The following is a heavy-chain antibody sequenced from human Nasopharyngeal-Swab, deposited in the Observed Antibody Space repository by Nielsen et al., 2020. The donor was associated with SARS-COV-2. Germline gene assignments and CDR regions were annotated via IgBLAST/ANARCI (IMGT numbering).Heavy chain of an antibody. V-gene: IGHV3-30*03. CDR3: ARDSRWLDAMDY. Sequence: GGSLRLSCAVSGFSFSNYGMHWVRQPPGKGLEWVAGISFDGSVKYSADSVEGRFTVSRDSSKNTLYLEMNSLRAGDTAVYYCARDSRWLDAMDYWGQGTLVTVSS. J-gene: IGHJ4*02. CDR2: ISFDGSVK. D-gene: IGHD6-19*01. CDR1: GFSFSNYG.